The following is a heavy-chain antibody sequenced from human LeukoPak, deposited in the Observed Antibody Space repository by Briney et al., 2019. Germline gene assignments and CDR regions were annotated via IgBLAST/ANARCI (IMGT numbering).Heavy chain of an antibody. CDR3: ARHKNWNWRSDTFDL. V-gene: IGHV5-51*01. CDR2: IYPGDSET. Sequence: GESLKISCQGSGYSFTNYRINWVRQAPGKGLEWIGAIYPGDSETRYSPSFQGQVTLSADKSISTAYLQWSSLKASDTAMYYCARHKNWNWRSDTFDLWGQGTMVTVSS. J-gene: IGHJ3*01. CDR1: GYSFTNYR. D-gene: IGHD3-3*01.